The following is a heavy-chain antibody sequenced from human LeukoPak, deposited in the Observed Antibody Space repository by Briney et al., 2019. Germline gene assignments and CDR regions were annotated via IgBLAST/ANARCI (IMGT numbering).Heavy chain of an antibody. CDR3: ARVLTGPLYYYYMDV. D-gene: IGHD3-9*01. J-gene: IGHJ6*03. CDR2: IIPIFGTA. CDR1: GGTFSSYA. V-gene: IGHV1-69*01. Sequence: ASVKVSCKVSGGTFSSYAISWVRQAPGQGLEWMGGIIPIFGTANYAQKFQGRVTITADESTSTAYMELSSLRSEDTAVYYCARVLTGPLYYYYMDVWGKGTTVTVSS.